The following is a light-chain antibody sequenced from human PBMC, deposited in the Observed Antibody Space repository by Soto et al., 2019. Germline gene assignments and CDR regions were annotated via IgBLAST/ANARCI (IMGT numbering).Light chain of an antibody. CDR2: GAS. V-gene: IGKV3-20*01. J-gene: IGKJ2*01. CDR3: QQYGSSPPYT. CDR1: QSVSSSY. Sequence: EIGLTQSPGTLSLSPGERATLSCRASQSVSSSYLAWYQQNPVQAPRLLIYGASRRSTGIPDRFSGSGSGTDFTLTSSRLEPEDFAVYYCQQYGSSPPYTFGQGTKLEIK.